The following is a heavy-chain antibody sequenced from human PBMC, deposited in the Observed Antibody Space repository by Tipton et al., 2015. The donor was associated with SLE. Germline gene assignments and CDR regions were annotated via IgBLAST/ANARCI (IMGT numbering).Heavy chain of an antibody. CDR1: GFTFGDYA. CDR2: IRSKAYGGTT. D-gene: IGHD3-22*01. V-gene: IGHV3-49*04. Sequence: SLRLSCTASGFTFGDYAMSWVRQAPGKGLEWVGFIRSKAYGGTTEYAASVKGRFTISRDDSKSIAYLQMNSLKTEDTAVYYCTRGPMIVVVNDFFFDYWGQGTLVTVSS. CDR3: TRGPMIVVVNDFFFDY. J-gene: IGHJ4*02.